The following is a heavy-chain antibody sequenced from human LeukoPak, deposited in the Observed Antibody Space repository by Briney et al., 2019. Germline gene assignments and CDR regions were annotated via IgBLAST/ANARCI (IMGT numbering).Heavy chain of an antibody. CDR3: ARAYYQSNGPEPFFDY. D-gene: IGHD3-22*01. CDR2: GIPMGARA. V-gene: IGHV1-69*13. J-gene: IGHJ4*02. CDR1: EDTFTNYA. Sequence: SVKLSCKASEDTFTNYAIAWVRQAPGQGLEWMGGGIPMGARAVSAPNCRDRVTITADASTTTTYMTLSSLRSDDTAVYYCARAYYQSNGPEPFFDYWGQGTLVTVSS.